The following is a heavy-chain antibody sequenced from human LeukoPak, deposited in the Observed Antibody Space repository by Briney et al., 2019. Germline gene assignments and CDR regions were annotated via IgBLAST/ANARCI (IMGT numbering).Heavy chain of an antibody. CDR3: ARHLSIVVVPAAYFDY. V-gene: IGHV4-39*01. D-gene: IGHD2-2*01. J-gene: IGHJ4*02. CDR1: GGSLSSSSYY. Sequence: SETLSLTCTVSGGSLSSSSYYWGWIRQPPGKGLEWIGSIYYSGSTYYNPSLKSRVTISVDTSKNQFSLKLSSVTAADTAVYYCARHLSIVVVPAAYFDYWGQGTLVTVSS. CDR2: IYYSGST.